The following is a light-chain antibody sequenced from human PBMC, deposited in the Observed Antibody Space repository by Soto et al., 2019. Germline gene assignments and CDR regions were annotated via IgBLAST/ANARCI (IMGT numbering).Light chain of an antibody. J-gene: IGLJ1*01. CDR3: CSYARTSTYV. Sequence: QSVLTQPAPVSGSPGQSITISCTGTSSDVGSYNLVSWYQQHPGKAPKLMIYEDNKRPSGVSNRFSVSKSGYTASLTISGLQAEDEADYYCCSYARTSTYVFGGGTKVTVL. CDR2: EDN. V-gene: IGLV2-23*01. CDR1: SSDVGSYNL.